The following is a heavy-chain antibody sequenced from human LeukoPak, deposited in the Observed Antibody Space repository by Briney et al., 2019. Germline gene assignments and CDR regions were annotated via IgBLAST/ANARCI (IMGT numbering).Heavy chain of an antibody. V-gene: IGHV1-8*01. D-gene: IGHD2-2*02. Sequence: GASVKVSCKASGYTFTSYDFNWVRQATGQRPEWMGWMSPNSGDTGYAQKFQDRVTMTRNTSISTAYMELSSLRSDDTAVYYCARADIVVVPAGIHYYYGMDVWGQGTTVTVSS. CDR1: GYTFTSYD. J-gene: IGHJ6*02. CDR2: MSPNSGDT. CDR3: ARADIVVVPAGIHYYYGMDV.